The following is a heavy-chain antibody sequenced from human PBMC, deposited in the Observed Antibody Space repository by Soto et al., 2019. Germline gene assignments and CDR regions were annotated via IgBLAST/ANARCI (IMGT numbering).Heavy chain of an antibody. CDR3: ARNPYSGSAYNWFDP. Sequence: SETLSLTCTVSGASVSSNSHYWSWIRRPPGKGLQWIGNIFYSGSTNYNASLESRVIMSVDTSKNQFSLKVRSVTTADTAIYYCARNPYSGSAYNWFDPWGQGIPVTVS. J-gene: IGHJ5*02. CDR1: GASVSSNSHY. V-gene: IGHV4-61*01. CDR2: IFYSGST. D-gene: IGHD6-13*01.